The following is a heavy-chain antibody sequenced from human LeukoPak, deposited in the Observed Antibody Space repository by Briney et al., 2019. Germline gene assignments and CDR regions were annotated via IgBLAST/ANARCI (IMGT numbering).Heavy chain of an antibody. Sequence: ASVTVSCKASGYTFTSYDINWVRQATGQGLEWMGWMNPNSGNTGYAQKFQGRVTMTRNTSISTAYMELSSLRSEDTAVYYCARAGRAGYCSSTSCSPLFDYWGQGTLVTVSS. CDR3: ARAGRAGYCSSTSCSPLFDY. J-gene: IGHJ4*02. CDR2: MNPNSGNT. V-gene: IGHV1-8*01. D-gene: IGHD2-2*01. CDR1: GYTFTSYD.